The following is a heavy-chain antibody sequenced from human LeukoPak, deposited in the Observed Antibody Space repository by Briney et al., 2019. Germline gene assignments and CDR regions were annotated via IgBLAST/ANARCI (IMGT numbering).Heavy chain of an antibody. CDR1: GYTFTSYA. D-gene: IGHD2-8*02. CDR3: ARYWYHPSHYYYYGMDV. J-gene: IGHJ6*02. CDR2: INAGNGNT. Sequence: ASVKVSCKASGYTFTSYAMHWVRQAPGQRLEWMGWINAGNGNTKYSQKFQGRVTITRDTSASTAYMELSSLRSEDTAVYYCARYWYHPSHYYYYGMDVWGQGTTVTVSS. V-gene: IGHV1-3*01.